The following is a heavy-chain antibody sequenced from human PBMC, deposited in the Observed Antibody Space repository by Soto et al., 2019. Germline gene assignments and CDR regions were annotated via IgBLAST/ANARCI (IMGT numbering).Heavy chain of an antibody. V-gene: IGHV3-48*02. D-gene: IGHD3-16*01. CDR1: GFTFSSYS. CDR2: ISSSSSTI. J-gene: IGHJ4*02. Sequence: EVQLVESGGGLVQPGGSLRLSCAASGFTFSSYSMNWVRQAPGKGLEWVSYISSSSSTIYYADSVKGRFTISKDNAKNPLYLQMNGLGDEDTAVFYCARGGAYLTFDYWGQGTLVTVSS. CDR3: ARGGAYLTFDY.